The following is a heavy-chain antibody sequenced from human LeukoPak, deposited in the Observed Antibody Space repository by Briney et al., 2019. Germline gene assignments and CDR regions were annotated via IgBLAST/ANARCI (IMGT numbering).Heavy chain of an antibody. CDR2: IIPILGIA. J-gene: IGHJ4*02. CDR3: AREGEMATINFDY. Sequence: SAKVSCKASGGTFSSYAISWVRQAPGQGLEWMGRIIPILGIANYAQKFQGRVTITADKSTSTAYMELSSLRSEDTAVYYCAREGEMATINFDYWGQGTLVTVSS. CDR1: GGTFSSYA. V-gene: IGHV1-69*04. D-gene: IGHD5-24*01.